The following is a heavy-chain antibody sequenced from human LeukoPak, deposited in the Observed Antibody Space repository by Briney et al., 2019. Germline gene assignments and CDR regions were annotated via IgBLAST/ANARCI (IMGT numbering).Heavy chain of an antibody. CDR1: AGSFSGYY. CDR3: AREGTSVTHLNWFDP. V-gene: IGHV4-34*01. CDR2: INHSGST. J-gene: IGHJ5*02. Sequence: PSETLSLTCAVYAGSFSGYYWSGIRQPPGKGLEWIGEINHSGSTNYNPSLKSRVTISVDTSKNQFSLKLSSVTAADTAVYYCAREGTSVTHLNWFDPWGQGTLVTVSS. D-gene: IGHD2-2*01.